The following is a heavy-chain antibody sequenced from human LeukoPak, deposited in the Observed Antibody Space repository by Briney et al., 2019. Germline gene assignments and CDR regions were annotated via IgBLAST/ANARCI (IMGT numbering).Heavy chain of an antibody. CDR1: GFTFSSYA. J-gene: IGHJ4*02. Sequence: SGGSLRLSCAASGFTFSSYATSWVRQAPGKGLEWVAGISGSGGSTNYADSVKGCFSISRDNSRGTLFLQMNSLRAEDTAVYYCAKPPAAYSGYAVYSDYWGQGTLVTVSS. CDR2: ISGSGGST. V-gene: IGHV3-23*01. CDR3: AKPPAAYSGYAVYSDY. D-gene: IGHD5-12*01.